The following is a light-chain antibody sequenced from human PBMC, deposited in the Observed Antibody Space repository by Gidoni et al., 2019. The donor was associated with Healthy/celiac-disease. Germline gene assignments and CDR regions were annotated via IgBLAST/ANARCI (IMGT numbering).Light chain of an antibody. CDR2: WAS. J-gene: IGKJ1*01. Sequence: DIVMTQSPDSLAVSLGERATINSKSSQSVLYSSNNKNYLAWYQQKPGQPPKLLIYWASTRESGVPDRFSGSGSGTDFTLTISSLQAEDVAVYYCQQYYSTSWTFGQXTKVEIK. CDR3: QQYYSTSWT. CDR1: QSVLYSSNNKNY. V-gene: IGKV4-1*01.